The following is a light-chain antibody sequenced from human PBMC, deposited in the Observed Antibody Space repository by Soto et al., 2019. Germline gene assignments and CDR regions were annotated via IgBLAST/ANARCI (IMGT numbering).Light chain of an antibody. V-gene: IGLV2-14*01. J-gene: IGLJ3*02. Sequence: QSALTQPASVSGSPGQSITISCTGTSSDIGDSNFVSWYQQHPGKAPKLIIFEVSTRPSGVSNRFSGSKSDNTASLTISGLQAEDEAHYYCSSPASTLGAFGGGTKLTVL. CDR1: SSDIGDSNF. CDR3: SSPASTLGA. CDR2: EVS.